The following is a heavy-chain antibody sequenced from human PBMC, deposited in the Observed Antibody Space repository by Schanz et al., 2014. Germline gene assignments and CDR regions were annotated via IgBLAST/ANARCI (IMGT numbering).Heavy chain of an antibody. CDR2: TSYDGSQK. CDR1: GFTFNGHA. D-gene: IGHD3-9*01. Sequence: QVQLVESGGGVVQPGGSLRLSCESSGFTFNGHAMHWVRQAPGKGLEWVAVTSYDGSQKYYTDSVKGRFTVSRDNSKNTLYLQLNSLRAEDTAVYYCARDDKRYFDWLSTFDLWGQGTKVAVSS. CDR3: ARDDKRYFDWLSTFDL. V-gene: IGHV3-30*04. J-gene: IGHJ3*01.